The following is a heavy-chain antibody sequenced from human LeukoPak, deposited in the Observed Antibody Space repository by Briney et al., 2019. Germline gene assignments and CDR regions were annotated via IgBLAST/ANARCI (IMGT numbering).Heavy chain of an antibody. J-gene: IGHJ4*02. Sequence: GASVKVSCKASGYTFTGYYIHWVRQAPGQGLEWMGWIDPNSGGTNYAQKFQGRVTMTRDTSISTAYMLLSRLRSDDTALYYCARFEDSGYDFDYWGQGTLVTVSS. CDR1: GYTFTGYY. CDR3: ARFEDSGYDFDY. CDR2: IDPNSGGT. V-gene: IGHV1-2*02. D-gene: IGHD5-12*01.